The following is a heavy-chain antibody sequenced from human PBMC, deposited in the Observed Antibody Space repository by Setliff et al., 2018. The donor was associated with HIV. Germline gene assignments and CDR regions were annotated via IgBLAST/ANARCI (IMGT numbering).Heavy chain of an antibody. Sequence: PSETLSLTCAVYNASFSDYYRGWIRQAPGKGLEWIGEINQSGSTNYNSSLRSRVAMSINLSKNQFSLKLTSATAADTAVYYCAVRVYGPIEYWGQGNQVTVSS. D-gene: IGHD4-17*01. CDR2: INQSGST. J-gene: IGHJ4*02. CDR3: AVRVYGPIEY. CDR1: NASFSDYY. V-gene: IGHV4-34*01.